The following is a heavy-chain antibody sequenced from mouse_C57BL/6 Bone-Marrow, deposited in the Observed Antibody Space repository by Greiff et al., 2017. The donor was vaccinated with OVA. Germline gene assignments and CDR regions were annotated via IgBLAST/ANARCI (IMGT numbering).Heavy chain of an antibody. V-gene: IGHV1-81*01. CDR3: ARSDSNYDFDY. Sequence: QVQLKESGAELARPGASVKLSCKASGYTFTSYGISWVKQRTGQGLEWIGEIYPRSGNTYYNEKFKGKATLTADKSSSTAYMELRSLTSEDSAVYFCARSDSNYDFDYGGQGTTLTVSS. CDR2: IYPRSGNT. D-gene: IGHD2-5*01. CDR1: GYTFTSYG. J-gene: IGHJ2*01.